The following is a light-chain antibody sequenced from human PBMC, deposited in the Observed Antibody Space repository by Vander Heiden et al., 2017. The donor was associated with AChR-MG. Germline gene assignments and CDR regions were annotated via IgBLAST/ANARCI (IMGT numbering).Light chain of an antibody. V-gene: IGLV2-14*01. CDR1: SSDVGAYNY. CDR2: GVS. CDR3: SSYTSGSTLEV. Sequence: QSALTQPASVSGSPGQSITISCTGTSSDVGAYNYVSWYQQFPGKAPQLLIYGVSNRPSGVSNRFSGSKSDNTASLTISGLQAEDEADYYCSSYTSGSTLEVFGGGTKLTVL. J-gene: IGLJ3*02.